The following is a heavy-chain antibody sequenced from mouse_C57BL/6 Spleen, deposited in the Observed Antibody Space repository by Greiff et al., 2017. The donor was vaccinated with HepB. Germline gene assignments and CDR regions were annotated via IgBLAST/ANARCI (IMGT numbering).Heavy chain of an antibody. CDR3: ARNGYYGSSYVYYFDY. J-gene: IGHJ2*01. CDR2: ISSGSSTI. V-gene: IGHV5-17*01. D-gene: IGHD1-1*01. CDR1: GFTFSDYG. Sequence: EVKLQESGGGLVKPGGSMKLSCAASGFTFSDYGMHWVRQAPEKGLEWVAYISSGSSTIYYADTVKGRFTISRDNAKNTLFLQMTSLRSEDTAMYYCARNGYYGSSYVYYFDYWGQGTTLTVSS.